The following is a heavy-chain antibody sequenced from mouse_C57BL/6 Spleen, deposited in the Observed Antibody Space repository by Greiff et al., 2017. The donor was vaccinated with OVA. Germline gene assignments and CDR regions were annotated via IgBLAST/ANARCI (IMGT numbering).Heavy chain of an antibody. D-gene: IGHD1-1*01. J-gene: IGHJ3*01. Sequence: QVQLQQPGTELVKPGASVKLSCKASGYTFTSYWMHWVKQRPGQGLEWIGNINPSNGGTNSNAKFKSKATLTVYKSSSTAYMQLSSLTSEDSAVYYCEREDYYGSGEAWFADWGQGTLVTVSA. CDR1: GYTFTSYW. V-gene: IGHV1-53*01. CDR3: EREDYYGSGEAWFAD. CDR2: INPSNGGT.